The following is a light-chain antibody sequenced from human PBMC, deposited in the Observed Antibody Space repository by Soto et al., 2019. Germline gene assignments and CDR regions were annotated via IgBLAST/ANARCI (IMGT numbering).Light chain of an antibody. CDR1: QSVRSSY. V-gene: IGKV3-20*01. CDR2: GAS. Sequence: EIVLTQSPGTLSLSPGERATLSCGASQSVRSSYLAWYQQKPGQAPRLLIYGASSRATGIPDRFSGSGSGTDLTLTISRLEPEDFAVYYCQQYGSSPRTFGQGTKVEIK. J-gene: IGKJ1*01. CDR3: QQYGSSPRT.